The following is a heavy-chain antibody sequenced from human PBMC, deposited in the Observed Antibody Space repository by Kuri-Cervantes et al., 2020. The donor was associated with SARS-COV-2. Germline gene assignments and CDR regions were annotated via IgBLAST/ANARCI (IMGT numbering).Heavy chain of an antibody. J-gene: IGHJ4*02. CDR1: GFTFSSYS. V-gene: IGHV3-48*02. D-gene: IGHD3-9*01. CDR2: ISSSSSTI. CDR3: ARGSEAGYYYFDY. Sequence: GGALRLSCAASGFTFSSYSMNWVRQAPGKGLEWVSYISSSSSTIYYADSVKGRFTISRVNAKNSMYLQMNSLRDEDTAVYYCARGSEAGYYYFDYWGQGTLVTVSS.